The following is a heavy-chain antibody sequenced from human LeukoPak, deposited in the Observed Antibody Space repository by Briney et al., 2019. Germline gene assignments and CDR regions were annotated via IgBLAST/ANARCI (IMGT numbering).Heavy chain of an antibody. D-gene: IGHD4-17*01. CDR2: INPKRGVT. CDR1: GYTFTDYY. Sequence: ATVKVSCEASGYTFTDYYIHWMPHAPGQGLECMVCINPKRGVTTYAQKFQDRDTMTRDTPITTASMEVTRLRSDDTTIYYCARERNYGDYGNAFDVWGEGAKVTVS. J-gene: IGHJ3*01. V-gene: IGHV1-2*02. CDR3: ARERNYGDYGNAFDV.